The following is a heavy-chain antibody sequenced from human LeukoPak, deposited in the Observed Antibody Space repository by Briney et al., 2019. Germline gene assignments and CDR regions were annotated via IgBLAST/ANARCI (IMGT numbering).Heavy chain of an antibody. J-gene: IGHJ4*02. Sequence: SETLSLTCAVYGGSFSGYYWSRVRQPPGKGLEWIGEINHSGSTNYNPSLKSRVTIPVDTSKNQFSLKLSSVTAADTAVYYCARGPGYYDSSGYRYWGQGTLVTVSS. CDR3: ARGPGYYDSSGYRY. CDR2: INHSGST. V-gene: IGHV4-34*01. CDR1: GGSFSGYY. D-gene: IGHD3-22*01.